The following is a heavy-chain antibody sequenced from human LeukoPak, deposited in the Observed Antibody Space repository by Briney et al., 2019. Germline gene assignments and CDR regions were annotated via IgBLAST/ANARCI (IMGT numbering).Heavy chain of an antibody. CDR3: ARHRATGITMVRGVPSPLDY. Sequence: SETLSLTCSVYGGSFIDCSWSWIRQPPGKGLEWIGEINHSGITNYNPSLESRVTMSVDTSKNQFSLKLSSVTAADTAVYHCARHRATGITMVRGVPSPLDYWGQGTLVTVSS. D-gene: IGHD3-10*01. J-gene: IGHJ4*02. V-gene: IGHV4-34*01. CDR1: GGSFIDCS. CDR2: INHSGIT.